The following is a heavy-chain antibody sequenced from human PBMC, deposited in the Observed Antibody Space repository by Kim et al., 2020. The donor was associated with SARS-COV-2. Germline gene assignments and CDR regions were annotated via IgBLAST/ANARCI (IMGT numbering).Heavy chain of an antibody. V-gene: IGHV4-34*01. CDR3: ARAAPPAGYSSSSGHAFDI. Sequence: SETLSLTCAVYGGSFSGYYWSWIRQPPGKGLEWIGEINHSGSTNYNPSLKSRVTISVDTSKNQFSLKLSSVTAADTAVYYCARAAPPAGYSSSSGHAFDIWGQGTMVTVSS. CDR1: GGSFSGYY. D-gene: IGHD6-6*01. J-gene: IGHJ3*02. CDR2: INHSGST.